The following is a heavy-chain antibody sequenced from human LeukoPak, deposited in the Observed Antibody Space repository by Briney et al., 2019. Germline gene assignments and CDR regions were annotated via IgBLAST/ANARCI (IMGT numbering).Heavy chain of an antibody. Sequence: PSETLSLTCTVSGGPISSYYWSWIRQPPGKGLEWIGYGHYSGSTNHNPSLKSRVTVSVDMSKNQFSLNLRSMTAADTAMYYCARVFGGYSYHYFDYWGQGILVTVSS. CDR3: ARVFGGYSYHYFDY. CDR2: GHYSGST. CDR1: GGPISSYY. V-gene: IGHV4-59*01. D-gene: IGHD5-18*01. J-gene: IGHJ4*02.